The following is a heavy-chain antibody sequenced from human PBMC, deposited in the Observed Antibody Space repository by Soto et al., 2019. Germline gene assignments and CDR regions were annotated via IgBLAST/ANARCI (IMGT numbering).Heavy chain of an antibody. CDR1: GFTFSSYG. V-gene: IGHV3-33*01. CDR3: ARDSDYRGGFDY. J-gene: IGHJ4*02. Sequence: GGSLRLSCAASGFTFSSYGMHWVRQATGKGLEWVAVIWYDGSNKYYADSVKGRFTISRDNSKNTLYLQMNSLRAEDTAVYYCARDSDYRGGFDYWGQGTLVTVSS. D-gene: IGHD4-17*01. CDR2: IWYDGSNK.